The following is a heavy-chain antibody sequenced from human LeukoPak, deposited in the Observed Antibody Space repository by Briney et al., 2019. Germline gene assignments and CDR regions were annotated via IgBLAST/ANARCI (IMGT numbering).Heavy chain of an antibody. Sequence: SETLSLTCAVYVGSFSGYYWSWIRQPPGKGLEWIGEINHSGSTNYSPSLKSRVTISVDTSKNQFSLKLSSVTAADTAVYYCARQGYDILTGYFNWGQGTLVTVSS. CDR1: VGSFSGYY. J-gene: IGHJ4*02. V-gene: IGHV4-34*01. D-gene: IGHD3-9*01. CDR2: INHSGST. CDR3: ARQGYDILTGYFN.